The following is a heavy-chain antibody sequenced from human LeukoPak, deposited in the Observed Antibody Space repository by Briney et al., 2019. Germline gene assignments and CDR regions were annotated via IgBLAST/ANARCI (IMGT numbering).Heavy chain of an antibody. V-gene: IGHV3-21*01. CDR1: GFTFSSYS. CDR3: ARAPGYRGFLDY. D-gene: IGHD6-13*01. Sequence: NPGGSLRLSCVASGFTFSSYSMNWVRQAPGKGLEWVSFISSSSSYIYYADSVKGRFTISRDNAKNSLYLQMNSLRAEDTAVYYCARAPGYRGFLDYWGQGTLVTVSS. CDR2: ISSSSSYI. J-gene: IGHJ4*02.